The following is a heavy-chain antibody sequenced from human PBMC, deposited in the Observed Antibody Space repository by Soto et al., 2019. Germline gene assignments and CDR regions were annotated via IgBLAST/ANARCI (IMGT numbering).Heavy chain of an antibody. J-gene: IGHJ6*02. CDR2: IIPIFGTA. CDR3: ARRPAAIRGYYYGMDV. V-gene: IGHV1-69*13. D-gene: IGHD2-2*02. CDR1: GGTFSSYA. Sequence: SVKVSCKASGGTFSSYAMSWVRQAPGQGLEWMGGIIPIFGTANYAQKFQGRVTITADESTSTAYMGLSSLRSEDTAVYYCARRPAAIRGYYYGMDVWGQGTTVTVSS.